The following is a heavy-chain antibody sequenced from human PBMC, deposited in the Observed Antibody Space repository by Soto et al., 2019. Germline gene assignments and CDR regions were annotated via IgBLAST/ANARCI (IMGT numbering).Heavy chain of an antibody. V-gene: IGHV3-30*18. CDR3: AKDLGATVGQIGHGYYYYGMDV. J-gene: IGHJ6*02. Sequence: GGSLRLSCAASGFTFSSYGMHWVRQAPGKGLEWVAVISYDGSNKYYADSVKGRFTISRDNSKNTLYLQMNSLRAEDTAVYYCAKDLGATVGQIGHGYYYYGMDVWGQGTTVTVSS. D-gene: IGHD1-26*01. CDR1: GFTFSSYG. CDR2: ISYDGSNK.